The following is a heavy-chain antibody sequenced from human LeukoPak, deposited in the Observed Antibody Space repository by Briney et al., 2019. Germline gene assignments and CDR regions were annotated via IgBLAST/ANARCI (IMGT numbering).Heavy chain of an antibody. D-gene: IGHD3/OR15-3a*01. V-gene: IGHV2-5*02. CDR2: IYWDDDK. J-gene: IGHJ4*02. Sequence: ESGPTLVKPTQTLTLTCTFSGFSLATSGVSVGWIRQSPGKALEWLALIYWDDDKRYSPSLKNRLIITKDTSKNQVVLIMTNVDPVDTATNYCAHRLVGLDSFDHWGQGTLVTVSS. CDR3: AHRLVGLDSFDH. CDR1: GFSLATSGVS.